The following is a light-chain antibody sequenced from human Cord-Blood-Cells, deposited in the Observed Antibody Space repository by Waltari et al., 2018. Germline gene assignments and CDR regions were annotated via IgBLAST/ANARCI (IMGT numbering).Light chain of an antibody. CDR3: QQYYSYPYT. CDR1: QGISSY. J-gene: IGKJ2*01. Sequence: AIRMTQSPSSFSASTGDRXXXSCRGSQGISSYLAWYQQKPGKAPKLLIYAASTLQSGVPSRFSGSGSGTDFTLTISCLQSEDFATYYCQQYYSYPYTFGQGTKLEIK. CDR2: AAS. V-gene: IGKV1-8*01.